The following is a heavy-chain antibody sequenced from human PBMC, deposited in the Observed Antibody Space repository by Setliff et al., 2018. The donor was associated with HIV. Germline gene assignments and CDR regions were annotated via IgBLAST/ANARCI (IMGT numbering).Heavy chain of an antibody. D-gene: IGHD2-2*02. CDR3: ARRETPAGCGSNSCYIYAFDI. CDR1: GYSFSTFW. J-gene: IGHJ3*02. V-gene: IGHV5-51*01. Sequence: PGESLKISCKASGYSFSTFWIAWARQMPGKGLEWMGIIYPGDSDTRYSPSFQGQVTISADKSITTAYLQWSSLKASDTAMYFCARRETPAGCGSNSCYIYAFDIWGQGTMVTVSS. CDR2: IYPGDSDT.